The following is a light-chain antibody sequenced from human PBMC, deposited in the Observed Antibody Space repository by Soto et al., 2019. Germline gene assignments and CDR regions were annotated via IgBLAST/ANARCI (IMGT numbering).Light chain of an antibody. Sequence: DIVMTQSPDSLAVSLGERATINCKSSQSILDSSKNKNYLAWYQLKPGQPPKVLIYWASTRASGIPDLFSDGGSWTNFTLAITSLLSEDVAVYFCQHYSTIPLTFVGVTKVDMK. CDR2: WAS. V-gene: IGKV4-1*01. CDR3: QHYSTIPLT. J-gene: IGKJ4*01. CDR1: QSILDSSKNKNY.